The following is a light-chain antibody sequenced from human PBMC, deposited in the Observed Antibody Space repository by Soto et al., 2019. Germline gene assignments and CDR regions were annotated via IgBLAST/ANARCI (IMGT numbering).Light chain of an antibody. Sequence: QSALTQPASVSGSPGQSITIFCTGTSSDVGGYNYVSWYQQHPGKAPKLIIYEVSNRPSGVSNRFSGSKSGNTASLTISGLQADDEAGYYCSSYRSSSTLLFGGGTKVTVL. CDR1: SSDVGGYNY. CDR3: SSYRSSSTLL. V-gene: IGLV2-14*01. J-gene: IGLJ2*01. CDR2: EVS.